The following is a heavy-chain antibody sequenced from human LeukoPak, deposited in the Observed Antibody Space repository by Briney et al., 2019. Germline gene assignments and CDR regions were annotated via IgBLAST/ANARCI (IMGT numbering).Heavy chain of an antibody. V-gene: IGHV3-48*03. CDR3: ARDDSSGYYYPDY. J-gene: IGHJ4*02. Sequence: GGSLRLSCAASGFTFSSYEMNWVRQAPGKGLEWVSYISSSGSTIYYVDSVKGRFTISRDNAKNSLYLQMNSLRAEDTAVYYCARDDSSGYYYPDYWGQGTLVTVSS. CDR2: ISSSGSTI. D-gene: IGHD3-22*01. CDR1: GFTFSSYE.